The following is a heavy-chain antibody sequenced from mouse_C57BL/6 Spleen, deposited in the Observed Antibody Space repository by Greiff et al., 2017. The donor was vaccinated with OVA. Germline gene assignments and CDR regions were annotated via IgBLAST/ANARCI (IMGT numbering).Heavy chain of an antibody. CDR3: AREGHFDY. CDR2: ISSGSSTI. V-gene: IGHV5-17*01. Sequence: EVKLMESWGGLVKPGGSLKLSCAASGFTFSDYGMHWVRQAPEKGLEWVAYISSGSSTIYYADTVKGRFTISRDNAKNTLFLQMTSLRSEDTAMYYCAREGHFDYWGQGTTLTVSS. CDR1: GFTFSDYG. J-gene: IGHJ2*01.